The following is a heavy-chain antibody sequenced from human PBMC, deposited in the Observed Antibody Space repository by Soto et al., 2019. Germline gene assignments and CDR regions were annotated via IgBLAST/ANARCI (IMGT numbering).Heavy chain of an antibody. Sequence: QVQLQESGPGLVKPSQTLSLTCTVSGGSISSEDYYWTWIRQPPGKGLEWIGYTYYSGSTYYNPSLKSRVTISVDTSKNQFSLKLSSVTAADTAVYYCARGSKGGYYYGMDVWGQGTTVTVSS. J-gene: IGHJ6*02. D-gene: IGHD3-16*01. CDR3: ARGSKGGYYYGMDV. CDR2: TYYSGST. V-gene: IGHV4-30-4*01. CDR1: GGSISSEDYY.